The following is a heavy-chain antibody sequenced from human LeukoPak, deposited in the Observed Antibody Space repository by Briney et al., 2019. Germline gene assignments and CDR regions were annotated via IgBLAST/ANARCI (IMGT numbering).Heavy chain of an antibody. CDR3: AKDMVRGVNDY. CDR2: INSDGSST. V-gene: IGHV3-74*01. CDR1: GFTFSSYW. Sequence: PGGSLRLSCAASGFTFSSYWMHWVRQAPGKGLVWVSRINSDGSSTSYADSVKGRFTISRDNSKNSLYLQMNSLRTDDTALYYCAKDMVRGVNDYWGQGTLVTVSS. D-gene: IGHD3-10*01. J-gene: IGHJ4*02.